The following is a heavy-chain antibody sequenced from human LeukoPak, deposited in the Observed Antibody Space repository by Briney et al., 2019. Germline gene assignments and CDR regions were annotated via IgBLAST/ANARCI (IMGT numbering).Heavy chain of an antibody. D-gene: IGHD6-19*01. CDR3: ARDLDSSGHPGVGP. V-gene: IGHV1-2*02. CDR1: GYTFNGYY. CDR2: VNPNSGGT. J-gene: IGHJ5*02. Sequence: ASVKVSCKASGYTFNGYYMHWVRQAPGQGLERMGWVNPNSGGTTYAQKFQGRVTMPRDTSSSPAYMELSRLRSDGTAVYYCARDLDSSGHPGVGPWGQGTLVTVSS.